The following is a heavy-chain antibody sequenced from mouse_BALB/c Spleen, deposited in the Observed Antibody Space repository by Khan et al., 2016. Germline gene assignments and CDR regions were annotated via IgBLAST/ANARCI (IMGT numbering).Heavy chain of an antibody. Sequence: VQLQQSGAELVKPGASVKLSCTASGFNIKDTYMHWVKQRPEQGLEWIGRIDPANGNTKYDPKFQGKATITADTSSNTAYLQLSSLTSEDTAVYYCASFYGYDGAWFAYWGQGNLVTVSA. V-gene: IGHV14-3*02. J-gene: IGHJ3*01. CDR1: GFNIKDTY. CDR2: IDPANGNT. CDR3: ASFYGYDGAWFAY. D-gene: IGHD2-2*01.